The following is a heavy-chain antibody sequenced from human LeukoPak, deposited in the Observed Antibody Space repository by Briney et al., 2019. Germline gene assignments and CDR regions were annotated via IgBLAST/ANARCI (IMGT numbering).Heavy chain of an antibody. CDR3: VSFYETY. CDR2: INSDGSGI. D-gene: IGHD2/OR15-2a*01. J-gene: IGHJ4*02. Sequence: PGGSLRLSCAASGFTFSSYWRHWVRQAPGKGLVWVSRINSDGSGISYADSVKGRFTISKDNAKNTVYLQMNNLRAEDTAVYYCVSFYETYWGRGTLVTVSS. V-gene: IGHV3-74*01. CDR1: GFTFSSYW.